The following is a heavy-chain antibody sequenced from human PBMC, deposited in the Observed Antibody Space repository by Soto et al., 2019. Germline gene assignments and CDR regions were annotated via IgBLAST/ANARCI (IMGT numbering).Heavy chain of an antibody. D-gene: IGHD6-19*01. J-gene: IGHJ4*02. CDR1: GFTFSNYN. CDR3: ARGSAEAATAAIDH. CDR2: ISSSSSYI. Sequence: EVQLVESGGGLVKPGGSLRLSCAASGFTFSNYNMNWVRQAPGKGLEWVSSISSSSSYIYYADSVKGRFTISRDNAKNSLYLQMNSLRAEDTAVYYCARGSAEAATAAIDHWGQGTLVTVSS. V-gene: IGHV3-21*01.